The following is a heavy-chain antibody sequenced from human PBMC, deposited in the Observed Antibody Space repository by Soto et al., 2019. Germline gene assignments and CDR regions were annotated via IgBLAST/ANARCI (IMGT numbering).Heavy chain of an antibody. D-gene: IGHD2-8*02. CDR3: ARDKITGLFDY. CDR1: GGSISNSDW. J-gene: IGHJ4*02. V-gene: IGHV4-4*02. CDR2: IFHSGST. Sequence: SEALSLTCAVSGGSISNSDWWSWVRQPPGKGLEWIGEIFHSGSTNYNPSLKSRVTISVDTSKNQFSLKLTSVTAADTAVYYCARDKITGLFDYWGQGTLVTVSS.